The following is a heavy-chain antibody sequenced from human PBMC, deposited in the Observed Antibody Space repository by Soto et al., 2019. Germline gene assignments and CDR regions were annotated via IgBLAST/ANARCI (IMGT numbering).Heavy chain of an antibody. CDR2: ISAYNGNT. CDR1: GYTFTSYG. V-gene: IGHV1-18*01. Sequence: QVQLVQSGAEVKKPGASVKVSCKASGYTFTSYGISWVRQAPGQGLEWMGWISAYNGNTNYAQKLQGRVTMTTDTSTNTAYMELRSLRSDDTDVYYCARDSGIAVAGTNYYYGMDVWGQGTTVTVSS. D-gene: IGHD6-19*01. CDR3: ARDSGIAVAGTNYYYGMDV. J-gene: IGHJ6*02.